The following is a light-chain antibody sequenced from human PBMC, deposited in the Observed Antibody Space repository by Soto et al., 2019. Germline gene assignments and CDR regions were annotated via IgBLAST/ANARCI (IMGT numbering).Light chain of an antibody. V-gene: IGKV1-5*03. CDR1: EFVNIW. J-gene: IGKJ1*01. Sequence: DIQMTQSPSTLSASVGDRVTITCRASEFVNIWVAWYQQKPGKAPKLLIYRASSVESGVPSRFLGSGSGTEFTLTISSLQPDDFATYYCQQYNDYSPQTFGPGTKVEIK. CDR3: QQYNDYSPQT. CDR2: RAS.